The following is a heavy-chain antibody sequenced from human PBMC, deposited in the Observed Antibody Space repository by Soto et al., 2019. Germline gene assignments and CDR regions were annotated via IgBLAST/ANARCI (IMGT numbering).Heavy chain of an antibody. CDR3: ARVRGEDCSSTSCYDEALHYYYYMDV. V-gene: IGHV3-74*01. CDR2: INSDKSST. Sequence: PGGSLRLSCAASGFTFSSYSMNWVRQAPGKGLEWVSRINSDKSSTSYADSVKGRFTISRDNAKNTLYLQMNSLRAEDTAVYYCARVRGEDCSSTSCYDEALHYYYYMDVWGKGTTVTVSS. D-gene: IGHD2-2*01. J-gene: IGHJ6*03. CDR1: GFTFSSYS.